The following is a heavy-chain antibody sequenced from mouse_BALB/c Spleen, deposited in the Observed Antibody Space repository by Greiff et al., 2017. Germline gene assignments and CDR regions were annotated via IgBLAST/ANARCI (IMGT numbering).Heavy chain of an antibody. V-gene: IGHV1-14*01. CDR1: GYTFTSYV. CDR3: ARMHYGSSWGYAMDY. CDR2: INPYNDGT. J-gene: IGHJ4*01. D-gene: IGHD1-1*01. Sequence: VQLQQSGPELVKPGASVKMSCKASGYTFTSYVMHWVKQKPGQGLEWIGYINPYNDGTKYNEKFKGKATLTSDKSSSTAYMELSSLTSEDSAVYYCARMHYGSSWGYAMDYWGQGTSVTVSS.